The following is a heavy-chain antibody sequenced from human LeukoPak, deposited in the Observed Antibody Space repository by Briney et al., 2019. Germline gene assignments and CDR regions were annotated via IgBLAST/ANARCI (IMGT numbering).Heavy chain of an antibody. CDR2: IENDGSPT. CDR3: GRQSGSGNLDY. CDR1: GFNFSFYS. J-gene: IGHJ4*02. Sequence: GGSLRLSCAASGFNFSFYSMNWVRQAPGKGLEWVSYIENDGSPTYYADSVKGRFTISRDNVKNSVYPQMRSLRAEDTAMYYCGRQSGSGNLDYWGQGTLVTVSS. V-gene: IGHV3-48*01. D-gene: IGHD1-26*01.